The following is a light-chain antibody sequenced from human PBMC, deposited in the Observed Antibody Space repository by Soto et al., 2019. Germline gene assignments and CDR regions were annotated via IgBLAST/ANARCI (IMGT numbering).Light chain of an antibody. Sequence: EIVMTQSPDTLSVSPGERATLFRRASQWIRFNLAWYQQRPGQAPRLLIYGASTMTADCPARFSGSGSETAFTLTITCRQSEDSAIYYCQQYQDWPLTFVQVTRLSIK. V-gene: IGKV3-15*01. CDR2: GAS. J-gene: IGKJ5*01. CDR1: QWIRFN. CDR3: QQYQDWPLT.